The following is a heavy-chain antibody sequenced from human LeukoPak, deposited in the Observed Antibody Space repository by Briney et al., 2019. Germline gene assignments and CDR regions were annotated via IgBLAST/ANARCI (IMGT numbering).Heavy chain of an antibody. CDR3: ARSRPIIRNFYYYYLDV. V-gene: IGHV4-34*01. Sequence: SETLSLTCAVYGGSFGAYYWTWIRQPPGKGLEWIGEINHSGSTNYNPSLKSRVTISLDTSRNQFSLKLTSVTAADTAMYFCARSRPIIRNFYYYYLDVWDKGTTVTVSS. CDR1: GGSFGAYY. J-gene: IGHJ6*03. D-gene: IGHD2/OR15-2a*01. CDR2: INHSGST.